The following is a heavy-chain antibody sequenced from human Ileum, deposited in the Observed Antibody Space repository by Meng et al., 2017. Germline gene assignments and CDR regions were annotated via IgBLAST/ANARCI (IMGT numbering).Heavy chain of an antibody. CDR1: GGSVSRAGYQ. D-gene: IGHD1-26*01. CDR3: ARDHMGSLDY. CDR2: AST. V-gene: IGHV4-61*08. J-gene: IGHJ4*02. Sequence: QVHLRGSGPGLVRPSETLSLTCTVSGGSVSRAGYQWGWIRQPPGKGLEWIGYASTNYNPSLKSRVTISLDTSRNQFSLSLSSVTAADTAVYYCARDHMGSLDYWGQGILVTVSS.